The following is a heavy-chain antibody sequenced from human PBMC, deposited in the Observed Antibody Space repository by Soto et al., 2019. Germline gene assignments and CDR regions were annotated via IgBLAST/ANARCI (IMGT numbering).Heavy chain of an antibody. Sequence: GGSLRLSCAASGFTFTRYSMNWVRQAPGKGLEWVSSISSTTNYIYYGDSMKGRFTISRDNAKNSLYLEMNSLRAEDTAVYYCARESEDLTSNFDYWGQGTLVTVFS. V-gene: IGHV3-21*06. CDR2: ISSTTNYI. CDR3: ARESEDLTSNFDY. J-gene: IGHJ4*02. CDR1: GFTFTRYS.